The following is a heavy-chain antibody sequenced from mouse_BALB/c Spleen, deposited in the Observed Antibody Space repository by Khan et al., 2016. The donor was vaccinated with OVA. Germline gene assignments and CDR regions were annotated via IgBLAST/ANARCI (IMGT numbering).Heavy chain of an antibody. CDR2: INTYTGEP. D-gene: IGHD3-1*01. CDR1: GYTFTNYG. Sequence: QIQLVQSGPELKKPGETVKISCKASGYTFTNYGMNWVKQAPGKGLKWMGWINTYTGEPTYADDFKGRSAFSLETTASIAYLQFKNLKNEATATCFCSRSSSYGDFAVWGAGTTVTVSS. V-gene: IGHV9-3-1*01. J-gene: IGHJ1*01. CDR3: SRSSSYGDFAV.